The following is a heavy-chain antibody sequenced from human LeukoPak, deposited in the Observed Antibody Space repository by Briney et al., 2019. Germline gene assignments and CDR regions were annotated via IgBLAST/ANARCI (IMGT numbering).Heavy chain of an antibody. CDR2: IYYSGST. CDR1: GGSINSYY. J-gene: IGHJ4*02. V-gene: IGHV4-59*01. D-gene: IGHD5-18*01. Sequence: SETLSLTCTVPGGSINSYYWSWIRQPPGKGLEWIGYIYYSGSTNYNPSLKSRVTMSVGTSKNQFSLKLSSVTAADTAVYYCARSDTAMEIDYWGLGTLVTVSS. CDR3: ARSDTAMEIDY.